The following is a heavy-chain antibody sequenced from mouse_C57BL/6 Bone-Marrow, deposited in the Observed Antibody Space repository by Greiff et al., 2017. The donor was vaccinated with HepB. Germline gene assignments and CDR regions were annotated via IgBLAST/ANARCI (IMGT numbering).Heavy chain of an antibody. Sequence: QVTLKVCGPGILQSSQTLSLTCSFSGFSLSTSGMGVSWIRQPSGKGLEWLAHIYWDDDKRYNPSLKSRLTISKDTSRNQVFLKITSVDTADTATYYWARRIRGYFDYWGQGTTLTVSS. CDR1: GFSLSTSGMG. V-gene: IGHV8-12*01. CDR3: ARRIRGYFDY. J-gene: IGHJ2*01. CDR2: IYWDDDK.